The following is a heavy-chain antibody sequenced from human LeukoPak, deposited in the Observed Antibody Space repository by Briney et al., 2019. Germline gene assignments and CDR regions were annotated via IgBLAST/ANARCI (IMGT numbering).Heavy chain of an antibody. J-gene: IGHJ4*02. CDR3: ARDCGYQCLFDY. D-gene: IGHD5-12*01. CDR2: ISGYNGNT. Sequence: ASVKVSCKASGYTFTNYGISWVRRAPGQGLEWMGWISGYNGNTNYAQKFQGRLTMTTHTSTNTAHMELRSLRSDDTAMYYCARDCGYQCLFDYWGQGTLVTVSS. V-gene: IGHV1-18*01. CDR1: GYTFTNYG.